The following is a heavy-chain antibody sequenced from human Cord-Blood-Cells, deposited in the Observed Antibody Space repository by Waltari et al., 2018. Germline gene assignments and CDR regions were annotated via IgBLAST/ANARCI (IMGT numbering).Heavy chain of an antibody. D-gene: IGHD6-13*01. CDR1: GGSISSHY. Sequence: QVQLQESGPGLVKPSETLSLTCTVSGGSISSHYWSWIRQPPGQGLEWIGYIYYSGSTNYNPSLKSRVTISVDTSKNQFSLKLSSVTAADTAVYYCARGGGRYSSSWYRNAFDIWGQGTMVTVSS. J-gene: IGHJ3*02. V-gene: IGHV4-59*11. CDR3: ARGGGRYSSSWYRNAFDI. CDR2: IYYSGST.